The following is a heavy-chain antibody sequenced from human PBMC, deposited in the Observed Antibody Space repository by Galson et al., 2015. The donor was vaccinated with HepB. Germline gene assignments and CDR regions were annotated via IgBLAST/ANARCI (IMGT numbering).Heavy chain of an antibody. Sequence: SVKVSCKASGYSFTSYYIHWVRQAPGQGLEWMGWINPISGGTNSALKFQGWVTMTRDTSVNTAYMELSRLRSGDTAVYFCARLHDSGAHFDIWGQGTTVTVSS. CDR3: ARLHDSGAHFDI. D-gene: IGHD4-17*01. J-gene: IGHJ3*02. V-gene: IGHV1-2*04. CDR2: INPISGGT. CDR1: GYSFTSYY.